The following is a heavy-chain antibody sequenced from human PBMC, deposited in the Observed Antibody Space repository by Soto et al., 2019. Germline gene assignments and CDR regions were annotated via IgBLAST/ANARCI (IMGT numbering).Heavy chain of an antibody. CDR1: GYTLTGYY. Sequence: GASVKVSCKASGYTLTGYYMHWVRQAPGQGLEWMGWINPNSGGTNYAQKFQGWVTMTRDTSISTAYMELSRLRSDDTAVYYCARSSFDWSSLGLGGPNDAFDIWGQGTMVTVSS. CDR3: ARSSFDWSSLGLGGPNDAFDI. V-gene: IGHV1-2*04. J-gene: IGHJ3*02. CDR2: INPNSGGT. D-gene: IGHD3-9*01.